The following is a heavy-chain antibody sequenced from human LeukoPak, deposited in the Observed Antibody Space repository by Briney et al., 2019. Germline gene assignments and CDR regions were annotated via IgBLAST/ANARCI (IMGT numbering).Heavy chain of an antibody. J-gene: IGHJ5*02. CDR3: ARVDYGAWFDP. CDR1: GYTFTSYG. CDR2: IIPIFGTA. V-gene: IGHV1-18*01. Sequence: ASVKVSCKASGYTFTSYGISWVRQAPGQGLEWMGGIIPIFGTANYAQKFQGRVTMTTDTSTSTAYMELRSLRSDDTAVYYCARVDYGAWFDPWGQGTLVTVSS. D-gene: IGHD4-17*01.